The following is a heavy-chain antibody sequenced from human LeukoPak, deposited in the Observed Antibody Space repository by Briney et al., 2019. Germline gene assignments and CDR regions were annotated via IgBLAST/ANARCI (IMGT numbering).Heavy chain of an antibody. Sequence: GGSLRLSCAASEFTFRSYAMSWVRQAPGKGLEWVSTISGSGDSKYYEDSVKGRFTISRDNSENTLYLQMNSLRAEDTAVYYCAKALSRPQYYYYGMDVWGQGTTVTVSS. CDR2: ISGSGDSK. V-gene: IGHV3-23*01. D-gene: IGHD6-6*01. J-gene: IGHJ6*02. CDR1: EFTFRSYA. CDR3: AKALSRPQYYYYGMDV.